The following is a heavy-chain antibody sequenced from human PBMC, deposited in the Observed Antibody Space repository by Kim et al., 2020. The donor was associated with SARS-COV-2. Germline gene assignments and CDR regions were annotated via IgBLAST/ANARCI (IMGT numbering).Heavy chain of an antibody. V-gene: IGHV3-7*01. CDR1: GFTFRSHW. J-gene: IGHJ3*01. Sequence: GGSLRLSCAASGFTFRSHWMSWVRQAPGKGLEWVANINHEGTGQYYVDSVKGRFTISRDNAKNTLNLQMNSPSADDTAVYYCTSDIIKTDKKGIDVWGQGTTVTVPS. D-gene: IGHD1-1*01. CDR2: INHEGTGQ. CDR3: TSDIIKTDKKGIDV.